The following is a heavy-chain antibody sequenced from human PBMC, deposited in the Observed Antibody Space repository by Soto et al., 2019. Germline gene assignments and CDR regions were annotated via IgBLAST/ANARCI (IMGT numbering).Heavy chain of an antibody. CDR1: GVSFNNNG. CDR3: ARVLYYGSGSYSPYGMDV. CDR2: VSPPFRTS. J-gene: IGHJ6*02. V-gene: IGHV1-69*01. D-gene: IGHD3-10*01. Sequence: QVQLVQSGAEVTKPGSSVKVSCKTSGVSFNNNGIGWVRQAPGHGLEWMGGVSPPFRTSNYARKFQGRISITADASTGTVNMELSSLTSEDTAQYYCARVLYYGSGSYSPYGMDVWGQGTRVTVSS.